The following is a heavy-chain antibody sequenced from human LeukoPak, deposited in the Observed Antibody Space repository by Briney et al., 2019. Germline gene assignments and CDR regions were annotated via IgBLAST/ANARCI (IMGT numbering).Heavy chain of an antibody. CDR2: ISDDSNYI. D-gene: IGHD5-12*01. CDR1: GFIFSDYS. CDR3: TRDSGYNAFDI. J-gene: IGHJ3*02. Sequence: GGSLRLSCAASGFIFSDYSMNWVRQAPGKGLEWVSSISDDSNYIYYADSVKGRFTISRDNAKNSLYLQMNSLRAEDTAVYYCTRDSGYNAFDIWGQGTMVTVSS. V-gene: IGHV3-21*01.